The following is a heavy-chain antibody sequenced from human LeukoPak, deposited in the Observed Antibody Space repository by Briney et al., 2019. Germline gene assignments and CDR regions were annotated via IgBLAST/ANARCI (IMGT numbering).Heavy chain of an antibody. Sequence: PGGSLRLSCAASGFTFSSYAMHWVRQAPGKGLEGVAVISYDGSNKYYADSVKGRFTISRDNSKNTLYLQMNSLRAEDTAVYYCVKGYSSGWPNYYYYYGMDVWGQGTTVTVSS. CDR1: GFTFSSYA. CDR3: VKGYSSGWPNYYYYYGMDV. D-gene: IGHD6-19*01. CDR2: ISYDGSNK. J-gene: IGHJ6*02. V-gene: IGHV3-30*04.